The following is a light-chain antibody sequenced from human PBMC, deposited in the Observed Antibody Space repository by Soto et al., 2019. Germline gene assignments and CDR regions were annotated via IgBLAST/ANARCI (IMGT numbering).Light chain of an antibody. V-gene: IGKV3-15*01. CDR1: QSVNSN. J-gene: IGKJ2*01. CDR2: GAS. Sequence: DIVITQSPATLSVSPGERATLSCRASQSVNSNLAWYQQKPGRAPRLLIYGASTRATAIPARFSGSGSGTEFTLTISSLQSEDFALYYCQHYFNCPYTFGQGTKLEIK. CDR3: QHYFNCPYT.